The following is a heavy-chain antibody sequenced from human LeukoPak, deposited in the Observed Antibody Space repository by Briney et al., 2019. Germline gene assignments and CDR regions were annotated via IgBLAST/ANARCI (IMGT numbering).Heavy chain of an antibody. CDR1: GGSISSYY. Sequence: SETLSLTCTVSGGSISSYYWSWIRQPPGKGLEWIGYVYYSGGTNYNPSLKSRVTISVDTSKNQFSLKLTSVTAADTAVYYCARQGGIAAAATNFDYWGQGTLVTVSS. D-gene: IGHD6-13*01. V-gene: IGHV4-59*08. CDR3: ARQGGIAAAATNFDY. CDR2: VYYSGGT. J-gene: IGHJ4*02.